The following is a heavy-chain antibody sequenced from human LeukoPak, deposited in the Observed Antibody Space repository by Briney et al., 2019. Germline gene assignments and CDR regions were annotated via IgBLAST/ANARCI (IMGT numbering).Heavy chain of an antibody. V-gene: IGHV3-23*01. D-gene: IGHD6-13*01. CDR1: GFNITSNY. CDR2: ISGSGGST. CDR3: ANGARSWSYYYYGMDV. Sequence: GGSLRLSCAASGFNITSNYMNWVRQAPGKGLEWVSAISGSGGSTYYADSVKGRFTISRDNSKNTLYLQMNSLRAEDTAVYYCANGARSWSYYYYGMDVWGQGTLVTVSS. J-gene: IGHJ6*02.